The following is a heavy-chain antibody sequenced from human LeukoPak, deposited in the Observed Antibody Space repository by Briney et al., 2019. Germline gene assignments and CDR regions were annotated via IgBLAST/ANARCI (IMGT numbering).Heavy chain of an antibody. CDR3: ARGGIPGGNYYREHFDY. CDR2: IYPGDSDI. V-gene: IGHV5-51*01. Sequence: PGESLKISCKGSGYSFTSYWIGWVRQMPGKGLEWMGIIYPGDSDIRYSPSFQGQVTISADKSISTAYLQWSSLKASGTAMYYCARGGIPGGNYYREHFDYWGQGTLVTVSS. J-gene: IGHJ4*02. CDR1: GYSFTSYW. D-gene: IGHD1-26*01.